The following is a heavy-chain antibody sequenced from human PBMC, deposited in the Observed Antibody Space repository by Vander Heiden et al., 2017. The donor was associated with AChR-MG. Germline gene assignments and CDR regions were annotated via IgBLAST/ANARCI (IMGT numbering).Heavy chain of an antibody. CDR2: IYSGGST. V-gene: IGHV3-53*01. Sequence: EVQLVESGGGLIQPGGSLRLSCAASGFTVSSNYMSWVRQAPGKGLEWVSVIYSGGSTYYADSVKGRFTISRDNSKNTLYLQMNSLRAEDTAVYYCARDFSGREWYFDLWGRGTLVTVSS. D-gene: IGHD1-26*01. CDR3: ARDFSGREWYFDL. J-gene: IGHJ2*01. CDR1: GFTVSSNY.